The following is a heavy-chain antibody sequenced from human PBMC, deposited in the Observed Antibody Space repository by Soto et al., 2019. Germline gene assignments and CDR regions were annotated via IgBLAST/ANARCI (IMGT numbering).Heavy chain of an antibody. V-gene: IGHV3-23*01. CDR1: GLRFSSYV. CDR3: AKCLAISIMGADFDY. Sequence: EVQLLESGGGLVQPGGSLRLSCAASGLRFSSYVMNWVRQAPGKGLEWVSGISGSGSNTYYADSVRGRFTISRDNSKNTMYLEVSRLRVEDTAVYYCAKCLAISIMGADFDYWGQGTLVNVSS. CDR2: ISGSGSNT. D-gene: IGHD1-26*01. J-gene: IGHJ4*02.